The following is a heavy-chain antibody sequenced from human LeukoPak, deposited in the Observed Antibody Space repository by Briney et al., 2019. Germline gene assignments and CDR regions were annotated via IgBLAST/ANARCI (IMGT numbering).Heavy chain of an antibody. D-gene: IGHD3-22*01. V-gene: IGHV3-23*01. J-gene: IGHJ4*02. CDR1: GFTFGSYA. CDR2: ISGSGDNT. CDR3: AKGSYYDSSGSFYFDY. Sequence: GGSLRLSCSVSGFTFGSYAMSWVRQAPGKGLEWVSGISGSGDNTYYADSVKGRFTISRDNSKNTLYVQVNSLGTEDTAAYYCAKGSYYDSSGSFYFDYWGQGTLATVSS.